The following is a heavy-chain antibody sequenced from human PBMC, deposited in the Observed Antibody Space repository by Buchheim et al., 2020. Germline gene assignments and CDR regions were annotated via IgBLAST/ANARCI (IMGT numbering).Heavy chain of an antibody. CDR2: IYSGGST. Sequence: EVQVVETGGGLIQPGGSLRLSCAASGFSVSSNYMNWVRQAPGKGLEWVSVIYSGGSTYYADSVKGRFTISRDIFKNTLYLQMKSLRVEDTAVYYCARAPSLVPYYYYGLDVWGQGTT. J-gene: IGHJ6*02. D-gene: IGHD3-10*01. V-gene: IGHV3-53*02. CDR1: GFSVSSNY. CDR3: ARAPSLVPYYYYGLDV.